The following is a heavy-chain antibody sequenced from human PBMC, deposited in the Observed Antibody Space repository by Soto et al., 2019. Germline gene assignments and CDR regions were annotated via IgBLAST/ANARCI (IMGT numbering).Heavy chain of an antibody. CDR1: GGSISNYY. V-gene: IGHV4-59*08. J-gene: IGHJ4*02. D-gene: IGHD2-15*01. CDR3: ARRCGRSFDY. CDR2: IYYSGST. Sequence: QVQLQESGPGLVKPSETLSLTCTVSGGSISNYYWSWIRQPPGKGLEWIGYIYYSGSTNYNPSLKIRVTLSVDTSNDQFSRKLSSVTAADAAVYYCARRCGRSFDYWGQGTLVTVSS.